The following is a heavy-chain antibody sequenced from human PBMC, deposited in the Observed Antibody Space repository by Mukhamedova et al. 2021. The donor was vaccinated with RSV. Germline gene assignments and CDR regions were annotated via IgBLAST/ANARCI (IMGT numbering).Heavy chain of an antibody. CDR3: ATGVVIKRYFDL. J-gene: IGHJ2*01. V-gene: IGHV1-24*01. D-gene: IGHD3-3*01. Sequence: QWYQRRVTMTEDTSTDTAYMDLSSLRSEDTAVYYCATGVVIKRYFDLWGRGTLVTVSS.